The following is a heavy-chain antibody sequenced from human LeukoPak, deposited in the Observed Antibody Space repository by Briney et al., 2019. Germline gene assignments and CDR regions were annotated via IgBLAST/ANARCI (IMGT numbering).Heavy chain of an antibody. CDR1: GDSVSRNSAA. CDR3: ARDWTWGCSGYLSQTVNFGY. Sequence: SQTLSLTCAISGDSVSRNSAAWNWIRQSPSRGLEWLGRTYYRSKWYNDYAVSVKSRITINPDTSKNQFSLQLNSVTPEDTAVYYCARDWTWGCSGYLSQTVNFGYWGQGTLVTVSS. CDR2: TYYRSKWYN. J-gene: IGHJ4*02. V-gene: IGHV6-1*01. D-gene: IGHD5-12*01.